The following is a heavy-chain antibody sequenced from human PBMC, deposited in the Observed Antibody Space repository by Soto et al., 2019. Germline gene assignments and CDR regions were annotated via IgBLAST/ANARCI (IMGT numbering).Heavy chain of an antibody. J-gene: IGHJ6*02. CDR2: IWYDGSNK. CDR1: GFTFSSYG. Sequence: PGGSLRLSCAASGFTFSSYGMHWVRQAPGKGLEWVAVIWYDGSNKYYADSVKGRFTISRDNSKNTLYLQMNSLRAEDTAVYYCARDLFSRKYYYYGMDVWGQGTTVTVSS. CDR3: ARDLFSRKYYYYGMDV. V-gene: IGHV3-33*01.